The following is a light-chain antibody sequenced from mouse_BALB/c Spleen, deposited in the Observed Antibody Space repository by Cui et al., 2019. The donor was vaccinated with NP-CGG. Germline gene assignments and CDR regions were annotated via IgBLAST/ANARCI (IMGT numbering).Light chain of an antibody. J-gene: IGLJ1*01. Sequence: HGVVTLESALTTSPGETVTLTCRSNTGAVTTSNYANWVQEKPDHLFTGLIGGTKNRAPGVPARFSGSLIGDKAALTITGAQTEDEAIYFCALWYSNHWVFGGGTKLTVL. CDR1: TGAVTTSNY. CDR2: GTK. CDR3: ALWYSNHWV. V-gene: IGLV1*01.